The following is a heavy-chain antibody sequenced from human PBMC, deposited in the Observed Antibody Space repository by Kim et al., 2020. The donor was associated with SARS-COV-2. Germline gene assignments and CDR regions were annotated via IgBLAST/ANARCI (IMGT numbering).Heavy chain of an antibody. J-gene: IGHJ4*02. CDR2: IRRDGSI. CDR1: GSIVSYTY. Sequence: GGSLRLSCAASGSIVSYTYMSWVRQAPGKGLEWVSLIRRDGSIYYTDSVKGRFTVSRDLSRNTLYLQMNSLRVEDTAVYYCAREHHCGGDCWGQGTLVTVSS. D-gene: IGHD2-21*01. CDR3: AREHHCGGDC. V-gene: IGHV3-53*01.